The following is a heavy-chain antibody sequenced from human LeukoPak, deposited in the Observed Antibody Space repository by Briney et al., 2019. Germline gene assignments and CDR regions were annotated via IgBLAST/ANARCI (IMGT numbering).Heavy chain of an antibody. CDR1: GFTFSSYA. CDR3: ARNQPDDYGDYNGWFDP. Sequence: TGRSLRLSCAASGFTFSSYAMHWVRQAPGKGLEWVAVISYDGSNKYYADSVKGRFTISRDNSKNTLYLQMNSLRAEDTAVYYCARNQPDDYGDYNGWFDPWGQGTLVTVS. V-gene: IGHV3-30-3*01. D-gene: IGHD4-17*01. J-gene: IGHJ5*02. CDR2: ISYDGSNK.